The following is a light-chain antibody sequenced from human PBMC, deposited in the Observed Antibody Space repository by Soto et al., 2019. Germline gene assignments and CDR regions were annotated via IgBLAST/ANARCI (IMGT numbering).Light chain of an antibody. V-gene: IGKV3-11*01. CDR2: YAS. J-gene: IGKJ4*01. CDR1: QSVGND. Sequence: EVVLTQSPATLSLSPGERASLSCRASQSVGNDLVWYHQKRGQAPRVVIYYASNRATGIPARFSGSGSGTEFTLTISSLEPEDFAVYYCLQRSDWPPTFGGGTRVEFK. CDR3: LQRSDWPPT.